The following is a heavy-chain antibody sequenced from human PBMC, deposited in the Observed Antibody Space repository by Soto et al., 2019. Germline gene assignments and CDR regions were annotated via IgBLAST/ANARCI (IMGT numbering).Heavy chain of an antibody. D-gene: IGHD2-15*01. J-gene: IGHJ4*02. CDR2: ISADGSHI. V-gene: IGHV3-30*03. CDR3: ERGCSGSNNCYIIDY. Sequence: GGSLRLSCVGSGFTFSGHGMHWVRQAPGKGLEWVTVISADGSHINYADAVKGRFTVSRDNSKTALYLQMNSLRAEDTAVYYCERGCSGSNNCYIIDYWGQGTLVTVSS. CDR1: GFTFSGHG.